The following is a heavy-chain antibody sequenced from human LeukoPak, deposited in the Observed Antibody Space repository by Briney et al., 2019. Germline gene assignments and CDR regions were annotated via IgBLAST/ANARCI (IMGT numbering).Heavy chain of an antibody. CDR1: GGSISSGGYY. Sequence: PSETLSLTCTVSGGSISSGGYYWSWIRQHPGKGLEWIGYIYYSGSTYYNPSLKSRVTISVDTSKNQFSLKLSSVTAADTAVYYCARSNYYLPVAWAFDIWGQGTVVTVSS. CDR3: ARSNYYLPVAWAFDI. V-gene: IGHV4-31*03. D-gene: IGHD3-10*01. CDR2: IYYSGST. J-gene: IGHJ3*02.